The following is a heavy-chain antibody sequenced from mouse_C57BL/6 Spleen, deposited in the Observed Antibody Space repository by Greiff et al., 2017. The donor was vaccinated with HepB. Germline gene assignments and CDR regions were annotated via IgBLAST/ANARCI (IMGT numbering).Heavy chain of an antibody. Sequence: EVQLQESGGGLVKPGGSLKLSCAASGFTFSSYAMSWVRQTPEKRLEWVATISDGGRYTYYPDNVKGRFTISRDNAKNNLYLQMSHLKSEDTAMYYCARDSMVTTRGYAMDYWGQGTSVTVSS. V-gene: IGHV5-4*01. J-gene: IGHJ4*01. CDR2: ISDGGRYT. D-gene: IGHD2-2*01. CDR1: GFTFSSYA. CDR3: ARDSMVTTRGYAMDY.